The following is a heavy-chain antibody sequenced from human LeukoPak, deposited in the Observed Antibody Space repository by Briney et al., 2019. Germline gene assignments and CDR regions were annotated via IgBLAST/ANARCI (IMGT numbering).Heavy chain of an antibody. V-gene: IGHV3-23*01. CDR3: AKDRIPTIWNWFDP. J-gene: IGHJ5*02. CDR2: ISGSGGST. CDR1: GFTFSSYA. D-gene: IGHD5-12*01. Sequence: GGSLRLSCAASGFTFSSYAMSWVRQAPGKGLEWVSAISGSGGSTYYADSVKGRFTISRDNSKNTLYLQMNCLRAEDTAVYYCAKDRIPTIWNWFDPWGQGTLVTVSS.